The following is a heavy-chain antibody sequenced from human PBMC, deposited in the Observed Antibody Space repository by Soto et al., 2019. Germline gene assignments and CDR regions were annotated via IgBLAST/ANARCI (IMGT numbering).Heavy chain of an antibody. V-gene: IGHV5-51*01. Sequence: GESLKISCQASGYNFATYWIAWVRQMSGKGLEYMGIIYPGNSDARYSPSFQGQVTFSADKSISTAYLHWSSLKASDTAMYYCARLQYSSGWCDYWGQGTLVTVSS. D-gene: IGHD6-19*01. J-gene: IGHJ4*02. CDR2: IYPGNSDA. CDR3: ARLQYSSGWCDY. CDR1: GYNFATYW.